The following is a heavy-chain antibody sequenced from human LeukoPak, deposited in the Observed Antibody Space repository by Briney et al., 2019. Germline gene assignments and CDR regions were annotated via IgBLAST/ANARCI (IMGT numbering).Heavy chain of an antibody. CDR3: ARAMVRGVITPGY. CDR1: GGSFSGYY. CDR2: INHSGST. J-gene: IGHJ4*02. V-gene: IGHV4-34*01. Sequence: SETLSLTCAVYGGSFSGYYWSWIRQPPGKGLEWIGEINHSGSTNYNPSLKSRVTISVDTSKNQFSLKLSSVTAADTAVYYCARAMVRGVITPGYWGQGTLVTVSS. D-gene: IGHD3-10*01.